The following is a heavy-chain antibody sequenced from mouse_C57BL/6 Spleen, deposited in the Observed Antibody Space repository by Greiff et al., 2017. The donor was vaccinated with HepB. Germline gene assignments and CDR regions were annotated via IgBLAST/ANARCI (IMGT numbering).Heavy chain of an antibody. CDR1: GFTFSDYG. CDR3: ARPHYGNYVTNALDY. V-gene: IGHV5-17*01. CDR2: ISSGSSTI. D-gene: IGHD2-1*01. J-gene: IGHJ4*01. Sequence: EVLLVESGGGLVKPGGSLKLSCAASGFTFSDYGMHWVRQAPEKGLEWVAYISSGSSTIYYADTVKGRFTISRDNAKNTLFLQMTSLTSEDTAMYYCARPHYGNYVTNALDYWGQGTSVTVSS.